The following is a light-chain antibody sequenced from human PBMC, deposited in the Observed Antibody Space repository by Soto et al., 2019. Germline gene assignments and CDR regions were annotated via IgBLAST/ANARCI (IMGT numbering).Light chain of an antibody. J-gene: IGKJ1*01. CDR1: QSISSW. Sequence: DIQMPQSPSTLSASVGDSVTITCRASQSISSWLAWYQQKPGKATKLLIYKASSLESGVPSRFSGSGSGTEFTLTISSLQPDDFATYYCQQYNSYPWTVGQGTKVDIK. V-gene: IGKV1-5*03. CDR2: KAS. CDR3: QQYNSYPWT.